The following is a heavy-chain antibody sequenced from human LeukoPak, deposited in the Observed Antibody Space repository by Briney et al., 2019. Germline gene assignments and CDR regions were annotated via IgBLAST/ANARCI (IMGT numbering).Heavy chain of an antibody. V-gene: IGHV3-30-3*01. CDR3: AREIRAAAGKGPYYGMDV. Sequence: GGSLRLSCAASGFTFSSYAMHWVRQAPGKGLEWVAVISYDGSNKYYADSVKGRFTISRDNSKNTLCLQMNSLRAEDTAVYYCAREIRAAAGKGPYYGMDVWGQGTTVTVSS. D-gene: IGHD6-13*01. J-gene: IGHJ6*02. CDR2: ISYDGSNK. CDR1: GFTFSSYA.